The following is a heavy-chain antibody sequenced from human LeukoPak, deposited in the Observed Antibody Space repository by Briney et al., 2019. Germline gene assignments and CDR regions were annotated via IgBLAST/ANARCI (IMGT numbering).Heavy chain of an antibody. J-gene: IGHJ3*02. CDR3: ARDSHAYFDAFDI. Sequence: TLSLTCTVSGVSISGNYYWSWIRQPAGQGLEWIGRIYARGSTNYNPSLKSRVTISVDTSKSQFSLKLSSVSAADTAVYFCARDSHAYFDAFDIWGQGTMVTVSS. CDR2: IYARGST. CDR1: GVSISGNYY. D-gene: IGHD2/OR15-2a*01. V-gene: IGHV4-61*02.